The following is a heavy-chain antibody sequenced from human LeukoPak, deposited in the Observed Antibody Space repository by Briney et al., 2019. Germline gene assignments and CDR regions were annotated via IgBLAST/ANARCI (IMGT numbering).Heavy chain of an antibody. V-gene: IGHV1-69*04. CDR3: ARSHLDFWSGYYWAFDI. CDR1: GGTFSSYA. D-gene: IGHD3-3*01. Sequence: SVKVSCKASGGTFSSYAISWVRQAPGQGLEWMGRIIPILGIANYAQKLQGRVTMTTDTSTSTAYMELRSLRSDDTAVYYCARSHLDFWSGYYWAFDIWGQGTMVTVSS. CDR2: IIPILGIA. J-gene: IGHJ3*02.